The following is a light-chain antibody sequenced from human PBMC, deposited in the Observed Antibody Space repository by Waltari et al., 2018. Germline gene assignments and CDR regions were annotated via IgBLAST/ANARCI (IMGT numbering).Light chain of an antibody. CDR1: VLAKKY. Sequence: SYELTQPSSVSVSPGQTARITCSGDVLAKKYARWFQQKPGQAPVLLIYKDTERPSGIPARFSGSSSGTTVTLTVSGAQVEDEADYFCYTAADNNWVFGGGTKVTVL. CDR2: KDT. J-gene: IGLJ3*02. CDR3: YTAADNNWV. V-gene: IGLV3-27*01.